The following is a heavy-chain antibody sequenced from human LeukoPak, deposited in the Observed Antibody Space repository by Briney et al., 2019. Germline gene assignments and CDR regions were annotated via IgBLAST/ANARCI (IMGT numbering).Heavy chain of an antibody. Sequence: PGGSLRLSCAASGFTFNDYYMSWICQAPGKGLEWLSYINIGGTNTHYADSVKGRFTISRDNAKKSLYLGMNNLRAEDTAVYYCATDGAGFDTWGQGVLVTVSS. J-gene: IGHJ5*02. CDR1: GFTFNDYY. CDR3: ATDGAGFDT. V-gene: IGHV3-11*01. CDR2: INIGGTNT.